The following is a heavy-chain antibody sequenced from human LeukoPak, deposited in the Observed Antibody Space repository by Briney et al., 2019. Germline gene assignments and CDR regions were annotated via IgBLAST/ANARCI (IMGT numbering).Heavy chain of an antibody. CDR1: GGTFSSYA. Sequence: SVKVSCKASGGTFSSYAISWVRQAPGQGLEWMGRIIPILGIANYAQKFQGRVTITADKSTSTAYMELSSLRSEDTAVYYCAVGLLGIGGFDYWGQGTLVTVSS. CDR2: IIPILGIA. D-gene: IGHD7-27*01. CDR3: AVGLLGIGGFDY. J-gene: IGHJ4*02. V-gene: IGHV1-69*04.